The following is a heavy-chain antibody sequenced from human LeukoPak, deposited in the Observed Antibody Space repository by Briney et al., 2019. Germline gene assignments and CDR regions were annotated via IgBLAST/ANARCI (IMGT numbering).Heavy chain of an antibody. CDR1: GFTFSSYS. Sequence: SGGSLRLSCAASGFTFSSYSMNWVRQAPGKGLEWVSSISSSSSYIYYADSVRGRFTISRDNAKNSLYLQMNSLRAEDTAVYYCARDSSGIYGDYWGQGTLVTVSS. CDR2: ISSSSSYI. D-gene: IGHD3-22*01. J-gene: IGHJ4*02. V-gene: IGHV3-21*01. CDR3: ARDSSGIYGDY.